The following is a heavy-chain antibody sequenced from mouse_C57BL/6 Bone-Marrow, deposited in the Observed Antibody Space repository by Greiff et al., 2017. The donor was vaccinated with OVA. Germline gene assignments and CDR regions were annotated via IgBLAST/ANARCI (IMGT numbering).Heavy chain of an antibody. CDR2: IYPRSGNT. D-gene: IGHD1-1*01. CDR1: GYTFTSSG. CDR3: AREGLLFAY. J-gene: IGHJ3*01. Sequence: QVQLKQSGAELARPGASVKLSCKASGYTFTSSGISWVKQRTGQGLEWIGEIYPRSGNTYYNEKFKGKATLTADKSSSTAYMELRSLTSEDSAVYFCAREGLLFAYWGQGTLVTVSA. V-gene: IGHV1-81*01.